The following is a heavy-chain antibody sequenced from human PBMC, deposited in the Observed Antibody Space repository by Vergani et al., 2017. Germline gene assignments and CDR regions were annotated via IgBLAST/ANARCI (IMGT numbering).Heavy chain of an antibody. D-gene: IGHD2-15*01. J-gene: IGHJ4*02. V-gene: IGHV3-23*01. Sequence: EVQLLESGGGLVQPGGSLRLSCAASGFTFSSYAMSWVRQAPGKELEWVSAISGSGGSTYYADSVKGRFTISRDNSKNTLYLQMNSLRAEDTAVYDCAKGVVVVVANPGAYDYWGQGTLVTVSS. CDR1: GFTFSSYA. CDR3: AKGVVVVVANPGAYDY. CDR2: ISGSGGST.